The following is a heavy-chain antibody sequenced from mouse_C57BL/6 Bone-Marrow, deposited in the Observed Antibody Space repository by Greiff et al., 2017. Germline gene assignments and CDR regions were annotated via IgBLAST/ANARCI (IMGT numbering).Heavy chain of an antibody. CDR3: TYYYGSSPYYYAMDY. V-gene: IGHV14-1*01. J-gene: IGHJ4*01. D-gene: IGHD1-1*01. Sequence: EVQLQQSGAELVRPGASVKLSCTASGFNIKDYYMHWVKQRPEQGLEWIGRIDPEDGDTEYAPKFQGKATMTAATSSNTAYLQLSSLTSEDTAVYYCTYYYGSSPYYYAMDYWGQGTSVTVSS. CDR2: IDPEDGDT. CDR1: GFNIKDYY.